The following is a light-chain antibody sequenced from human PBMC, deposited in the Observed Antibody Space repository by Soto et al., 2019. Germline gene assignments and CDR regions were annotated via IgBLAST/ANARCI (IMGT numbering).Light chain of an antibody. Sequence: DIQLTQSPSFLSTSVGDRVTITCRASQGISDYFAWYQQKLGKAPKLLIFASSTLQSGVPSRFRGSGSGTEFTLTISSLQPEDFATYYCQLLNSYPITFGQGTRLEI. CDR3: QLLNSYPIT. V-gene: IGKV1-9*01. J-gene: IGKJ5*01. CDR2: ASS. CDR1: QGISDY.